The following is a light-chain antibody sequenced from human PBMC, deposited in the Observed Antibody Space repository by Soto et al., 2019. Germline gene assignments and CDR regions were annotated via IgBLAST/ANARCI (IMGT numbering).Light chain of an antibody. Sequence: EIVLTQSPATLSLSPGERATLSCRASQSLSGTLAWFQQKPGQPPRLLIYGASNRATGIPARFTASGSGTDFTLTISSLEPEDFAVYSCQQRTLWPRTFGQGTKVEIK. J-gene: IGKJ1*01. V-gene: IGKV3-11*01. CDR2: GAS. CDR3: QQRTLWPRT. CDR1: QSLSGT.